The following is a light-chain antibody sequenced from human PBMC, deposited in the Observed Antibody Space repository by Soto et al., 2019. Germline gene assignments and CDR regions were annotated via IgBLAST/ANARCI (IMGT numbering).Light chain of an antibody. CDR1: SGDVGGYNY. V-gene: IGLV2-14*01. J-gene: IGLJ1*01. CDR2: DVS. Sequence: QSVLTQPASVSGSPGQSITISCTGTSGDVGGYNYVSWYQQHPGKAPKLMIYDVSNRPSGVSNRFSGSKSGNTAPLTISGLQAEDEADYYCSLYTSSSTYVFGTGTKVTVL. CDR3: SLYTSSSTYV.